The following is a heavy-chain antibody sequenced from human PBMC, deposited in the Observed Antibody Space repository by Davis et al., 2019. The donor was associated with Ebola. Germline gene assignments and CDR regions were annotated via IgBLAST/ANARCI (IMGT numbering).Heavy chain of an antibody. J-gene: IGHJ4*02. V-gene: IGHV3-21*01. D-gene: IGHD1-7*01. CDR3: ARAGNYASPHHFDY. CDR2: ISSSSSYI. Sequence: GGSLRLSCAASGFTFNSHAMHWVRQAPGKGLEWVSSISSSSSYIYYADSVKGRFTISRDNAKNSLFLQVNSLRAEDTALYYCARAGNYASPHHFDYWGQGSLVTVSS. CDR1: GFTFNSHA.